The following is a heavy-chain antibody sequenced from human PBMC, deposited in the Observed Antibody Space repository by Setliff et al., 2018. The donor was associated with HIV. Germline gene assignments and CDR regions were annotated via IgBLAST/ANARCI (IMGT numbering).Heavy chain of an antibody. CDR2: VNEDNGDR. D-gene: IGHD5-12*01. J-gene: IGHJ4*02. Sequence: ASVKVSCKASGYNFGFYGISWVRQAPGQGLEWMGWVNEDNGDRNFAPSVQGRIALTTDTSTNTAYMELTKLRSDDTALYFCVRDEKRAAGGSMYYFDYWGQGTLVTVSS. V-gene: IGHV1-18*01. CDR1: GYNFGFYG. CDR3: VRDEKRAAGGSMYYFDY.